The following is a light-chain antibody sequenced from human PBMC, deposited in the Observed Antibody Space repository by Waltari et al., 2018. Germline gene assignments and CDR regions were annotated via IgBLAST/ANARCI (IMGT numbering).Light chain of an antibody. J-gene: IGKJ1*01. CDR3: QQTYNTRT. Sequence: DIQMTQSPPSLSASVGDRVTISCRSSKSISTYLNWYQQKPGKAPNLLIYSSSNLQNGVPSRFSGSGSGTDFTLTISSLQPEDSATYYCQQTYNTRTFGQGTKVEIK. CDR2: SSS. CDR1: KSISTY. V-gene: IGKV1-39*01.